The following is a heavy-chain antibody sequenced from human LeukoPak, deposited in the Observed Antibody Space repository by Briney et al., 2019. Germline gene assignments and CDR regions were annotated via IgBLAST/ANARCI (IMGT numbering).Heavy chain of an antibody. D-gene: IGHD2-2*01. CDR2: IYSGGST. CDR3: TRSRFFDV. Sequence: SGGSLRLSCAASGFTVSSNYMSWVRQATGKGLEWVSVIYSGGSTSYADSVKGRFTISRDNSKNTLYLQMNSLRAEDTAVYYCTRSRFFDVWGKGTTVTVSS. CDR1: GFTVSSNY. J-gene: IGHJ6*04. V-gene: IGHV3-66*02.